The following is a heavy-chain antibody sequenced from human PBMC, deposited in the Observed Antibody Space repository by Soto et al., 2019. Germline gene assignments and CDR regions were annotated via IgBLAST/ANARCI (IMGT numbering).Heavy chain of an antibody. V-gene: IGHV3-30-3*01. J-gene: IGHJ3*02. CDR3: ARAFPPDSDTAMVPDAFDI. Sequence: QVQLVESGGGVVQPGRSLRLSCAASGFTFSSYAMHWVRQAPGKGLEWVAVISYDGSNKYYADSVKGRFTISRDNSKNTLYLQMNSLRAEDTAVYYSARAFPPDSDTAMVPDAFDIWGQGTMVTVSS. CDR2: ISYDGSNK. D-gene: IGHD5-18*01. CDR1: GFTFSSYA.